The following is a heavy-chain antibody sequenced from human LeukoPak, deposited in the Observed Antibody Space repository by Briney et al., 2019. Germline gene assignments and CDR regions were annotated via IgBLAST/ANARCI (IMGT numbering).Heavy chain of an antibody. D-gene: IGHD6-19*01. CDR3: ARLTSGWYVIY. CDR1: GGSISSYY. CDR2: IYYSGST. V-gene: IGHV4-59*08. Sequence: SETLSLTCTVSGGSISSYYWSWIRQPPGKGLEWIGYIYYSGSTYYNPSLNSRVTISVDTSKNQFSLKLSSVTDADTAIYYCARLTSGWYVIYWGQGTLVTVSS. J-gene: IGHJ4*02.